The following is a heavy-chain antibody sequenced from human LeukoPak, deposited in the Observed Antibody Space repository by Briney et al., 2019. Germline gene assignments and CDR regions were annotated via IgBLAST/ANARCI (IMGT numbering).Heavy chain of an antibody. CDR2: ISSSSSYI. CDR1: GFTFSSYS. J-gene: IGHJ4*02. D-gene: IGHD5-12*01. V-gene: IGHV3-21*01. CDR3: ARGGYSGYDYPGDFDY. Sequence: GGSLRLSCAASGFTFSSYSMNWVRQAPGKGLEWVSPISSSSSYIYYADSVKGRFTISRDNAKNSLYLQMNSLRAEDTAVYYCARGGYSGYDYPGDFDYWGLGALVTVSS.